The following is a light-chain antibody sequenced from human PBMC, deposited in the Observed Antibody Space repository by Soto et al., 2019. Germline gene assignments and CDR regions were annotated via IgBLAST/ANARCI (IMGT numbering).Light chain of an antibody. V-gene: IGKV1-39*01. CDR1: QSISSY. CDR3: QQSYSTPRT. Sequence: DIQMPQSPSSLSASVGDRVTITCRASQSISSYLNWYQQKPGKAPKLLIYAASSLQSGVPSRFSGSGSGTDFTLTISSLQPEDFATYYGQQSYSTPRTFGGGTKVEIK. CDR2: AAS. J-gene: IGKJ4*01.